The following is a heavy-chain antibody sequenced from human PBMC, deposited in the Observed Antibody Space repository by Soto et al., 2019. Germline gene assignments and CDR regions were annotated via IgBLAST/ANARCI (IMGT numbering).Heavy chain of an antibody. Sequence: PSETLSLTCTVSGGSISSGDYYWSWIRQPPGKGLEWIGYIYYSGSTYYNPSLKSRVTISVDTSKNQFSLKLSSVTAADTAVYYCARALYDTDSLPVGAKPRCYVMDVWGLGTTVTVSS. D-gene: IGHD3-22*01. CDR2: IYYSGST. CDR3: ARALYDTDSLPVGAKPRCYVMDV. V-gene: IGHV4-30-4*01. CDR1: GGSISSGDYY. J-gene: IGHJ6*02.